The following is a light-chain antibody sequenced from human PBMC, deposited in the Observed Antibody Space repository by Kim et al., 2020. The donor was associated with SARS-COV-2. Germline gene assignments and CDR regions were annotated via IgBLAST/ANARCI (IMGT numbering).Light chain of an antibody. CDR2: VAS. Sequence: IQLTQSPSSLSASVGDRVTITCRASQGIGGYLAWYQQKPGTAPKLLIYVASTLQSGVPSRFSGSGSESDFSLTINGLQPEDFATYFCQQLYASPLTFGGGTNLEI. V-gene: IGKV1-9*01. CDR1: QGIGGY. J-gene: IGKJ4*01. CDR3: QQLYASPLT.